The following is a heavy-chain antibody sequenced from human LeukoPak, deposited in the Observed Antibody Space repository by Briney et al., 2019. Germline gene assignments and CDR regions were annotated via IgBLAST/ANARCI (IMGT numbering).Heavy chain of an antibody. V-gene: IGHV3-7*01. CDR2: IKQDGSQK. CDR3: ASRRRMGSSTSCFDS. J-gene: IGHJ4*02. D-gene: IGHD2-2*01. CDR1: GFTFSTYS. Sequence: GGSLRLSCAASGFTFSTYSMNWVRQAPGKGLEWVANIKQDGSQKYYVDSVKGRFTISRDNAKNSLYLQMNSLRAEDTAVYYCASRRRMGSSTSCFDSWGQGTLVTVSS.